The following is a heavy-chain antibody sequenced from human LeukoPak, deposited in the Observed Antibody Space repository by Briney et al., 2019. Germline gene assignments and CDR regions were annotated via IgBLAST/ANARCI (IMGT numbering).Heavy chain of an antibody. J-gene: IGHJ6*04. CDR1: GYTFTSYG. V-gene: IGHV1-18*01. CDR3: ARDGFVGYYDILMDV. Sequence: ASVKVSCKASGYTFTSYGISWVRQAPGQGLEWMGWISAYNGNTNYAQKLQGRVTMTTDTSTSTAYMELRSLRSDDTAVYYCARDGFVGYYDILMDVWGKGTTVTVSS. D-gene: IGHD3-9*01. CDR2: ISAYNGNT.